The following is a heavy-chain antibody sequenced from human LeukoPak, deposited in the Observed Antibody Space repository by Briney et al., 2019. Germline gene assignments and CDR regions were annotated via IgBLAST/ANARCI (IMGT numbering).Heavy chain of an antibody. CDR2: INPSGGST. D-gene: IGHD6-19*01. V-gene: IGHV1-46*01. CDR3: ARANFEAVAGTYRYYGMDV. CDR1: GYTFTSYY. J-gene: IGHJ6*02. Sequence: GASVKVSCKASGYTFTSYYMHWVRQAPGQGLEWMGIINPSGGSTSYAQKFQGRVTMTRDTSTSTVYMELSSLRSEDTAVYYCARANFEAVAGTYRYYGMDVWGQGTTVTVSS.